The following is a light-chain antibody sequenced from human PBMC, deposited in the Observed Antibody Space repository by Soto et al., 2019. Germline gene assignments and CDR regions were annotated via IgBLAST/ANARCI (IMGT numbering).Light chain of an antibody. CDR3: QQYITYPLT. Sequence: DIQMTQSPSTLSASVGDRVTSSCRASQNLNYWLAWYQQKPGKAPKLLIHKASSLESGAPSRFSGTGSGTEFTLTISSLHPDDFATYYCQQYITYPLTFGGGTKVEIK. J-gene: IGKJ4*01. CDR1: QNLNYW. V-gene: IGKV1-5*03. CDR2: KAS.